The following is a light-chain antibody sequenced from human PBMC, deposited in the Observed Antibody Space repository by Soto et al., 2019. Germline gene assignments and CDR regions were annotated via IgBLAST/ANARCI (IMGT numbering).Light chain of an antibody. Sequence: EIVLTQSPGTLSLSPGERATLSCRASQSVSSSSLAWYQQRPGQAPRLLIYAASSRATGIPDRFSGSGSGTDFTLTISRLEPEDFAVYYCQQYGSSPSRTFGQGTKLEIK. V-gene: IGKV3-20*01. CDR2: AAS. CDR1: QSVSSSS. J-gene: IGKJ2*02. CDR3: QQYGSSPSRT.